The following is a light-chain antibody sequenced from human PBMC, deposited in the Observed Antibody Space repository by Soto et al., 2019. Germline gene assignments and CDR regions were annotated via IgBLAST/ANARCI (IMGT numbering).Light chain of an antibody. J-gene: IGLJ1*01. CDR2: EVS. CDR3: SSYTSSSTLPYV. Sequence: QSVLAQPASVSGSPGQSISISCTGTSSDVGGYNYVSWYQQHPGKAPKLMIYEVSNRPSGASNRFSGSKSGNTASLTISVLQAEDEADYYCSSYTSSSTLPYVFGTGTKV. V-gene: IGLV2-14*01. CDR1: SSDVGGYNY.